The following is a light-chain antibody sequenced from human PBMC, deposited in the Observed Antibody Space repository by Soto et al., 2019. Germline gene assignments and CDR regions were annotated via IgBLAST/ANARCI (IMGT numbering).Light chain of an antibody. V-gene: IGKV1-5*03. CDR3: QQYNSYPYT. CDR2: KAS. J-gene: IGKJ2*01. CDR1: QSISSW. Sequence: DIQMTQSPSTLSASVGDRVTITCRASQSISSWLAWYQQKPGKAPKLLIYKASSLESGVPSRFSGSGSGTEFTLTISSLRPDDFATYYCQQYNSYPYTFGQGTKREIK.